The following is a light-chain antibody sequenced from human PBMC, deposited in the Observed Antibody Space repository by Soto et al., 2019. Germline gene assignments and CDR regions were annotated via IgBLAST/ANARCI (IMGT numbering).Light chain of an antibody. CDR3: QQLTDWPPQWT. CDR2: DAS. Sequence: EVVLTQSPDTLSLPPGERATLSCRASQSISSYLASYQQKPGQAPRLLIYDASSRATGIPARFSGSGSGTDFTLTICSLVPEDFAVCYCQQLTDWPPQWTVGQGTMVDIK. CDR1: QSISSY. J-gene: IGKJ1*01. V-gene: IGKV3-11*01.